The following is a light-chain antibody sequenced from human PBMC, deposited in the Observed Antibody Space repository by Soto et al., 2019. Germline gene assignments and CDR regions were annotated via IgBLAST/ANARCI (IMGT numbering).Light chain of an antibody. J-gene: IGKJ3*01. CDR1: QSVLYSSNNKNC. V-gene: IGKV4-1*01. CDR3: QQCYNTPS. Sequence: DIVMTQSPDSLSVSLGERATINCKSSQSVLYSSNNKNCLAWYQQKPGQSPKLLIYWASTRESGVPDRFSGSGSGTDFNLTISSLQAEDVAVYYCQQCYNTPSFGPGTKVDI. CDR2: WAS.